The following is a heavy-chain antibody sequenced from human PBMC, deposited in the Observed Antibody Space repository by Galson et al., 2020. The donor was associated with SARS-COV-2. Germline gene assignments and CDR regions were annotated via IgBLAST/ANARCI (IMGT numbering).Heavy chain of an antibody. CDR1: GFTFDDYA. Sequence: SLKISCAASGFTFDDYAMHWVRQAPGKGLEWVSGISWNSGSIGYADSVKGRFTISRDNAKNSLYLQMNSLRAEDTALYYCAKEDHYDILTGGKGLSWYYGMDVWGQGTTVTVSS. CDR2: ISWNSGSI. V-gene: IGHV3-9*01. D-gene: IGHD3-9*01. J-gene: IGHJ6*02. CDR3: AKEDHYDILTGGKGLSWYYGMDV.